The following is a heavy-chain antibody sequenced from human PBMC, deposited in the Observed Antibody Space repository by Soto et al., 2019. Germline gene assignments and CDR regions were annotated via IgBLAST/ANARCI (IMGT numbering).Heavy chain of an antibody. V-gene: IGHV1-18*01. D-gene: IGHD3-9*01. CDR3: ARGKKVLRYFDRVSAGFDP. J-gene: IGHJ5*02. Sequence: GASVKVSCKASGYTFTNYGVGWVRQAPGQEFEWMGLISPCSGNTNYAQKLQGRVTMTRDTSTSTVYMELSSLRSEDTAVYYCARGKKVLRYFDRVSAGFDPWGQGTLVTVPQ. CDR1: GYTFTNYG. CDR2: ISPCSGNT.